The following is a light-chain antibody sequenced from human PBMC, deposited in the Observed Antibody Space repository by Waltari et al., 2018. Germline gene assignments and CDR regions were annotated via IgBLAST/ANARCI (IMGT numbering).Light chain of an antibody. CDR3: GTWDSSLSAVV. V-gene: IGLV1-51*01. CDR2: DNS. CDR1: SSNIGNNY. Sequence: QSVLTQPPSVSAAPGQKVTISCSGSSSNIGNNYVSWYQQVPGTAPKLLIYDNSKRPSGIPDRFSGSKSGTSATLGITGLQTGDEADYYCGTWDSSLSAVVFGGGTKLTVL. J-gene: IGLJ2*01.